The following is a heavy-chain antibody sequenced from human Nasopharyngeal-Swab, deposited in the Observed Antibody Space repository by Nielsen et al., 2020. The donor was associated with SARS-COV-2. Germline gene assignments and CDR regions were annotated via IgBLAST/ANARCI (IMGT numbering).Heavy chain of an antibody. V-gene: IGHV4-34*01. Sequence: SETLSLTCAVYGGSFGGFYWSWIRQSPGEGLEWIGEINPSGGTDYNPSLKSRVSMSVDTSKNQVFLNLKAVTAADTGLYYCARGRRERAPRYYYYGMDVWGQGTTASVS. CDR2: INPSGGT. CDR1: GGSFGGFY. D-gene: IGHD1-1*01. J-gene: IGHJ6*02. CDR3: ARGRRERAPRYYYYGMDV.